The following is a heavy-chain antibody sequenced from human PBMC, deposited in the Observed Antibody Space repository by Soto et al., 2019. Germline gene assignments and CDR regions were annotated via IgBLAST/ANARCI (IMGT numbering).Heavy chain of an antibody. CDR2: ISYDGSNE. CDR1: GFTFSSFA. V-gene: IGHV3-30-3*01. CDR3: SCASSYYDSSGYYIKYYYGMDV. J-gene: IGHJ6*02. D-gene: IGHD3-22*01. Sequence: PGGSLRLSCAASGFTFSSFAMHWVRQAPGKGLEWVAVISYDGSNEYYADSVKGRFTISRDNSKNTLYLQMNSLRDEDTAVYYYSCASSYYDSSGYYIKYYYGMDVWGQGTTVTVSS.